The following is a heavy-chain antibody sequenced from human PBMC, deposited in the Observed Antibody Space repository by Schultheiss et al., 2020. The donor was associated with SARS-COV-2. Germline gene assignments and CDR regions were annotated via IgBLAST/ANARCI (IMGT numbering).Heavy chain of an antibody. D-gene: IGHD2-2*01. CDR2: MTSFGGTV. V-gene: IGHV3-48*04. CDR1: GFTFSSYG. J-gene: IGHJ4*02. Sequence: GGSLRLSCAASGFTFSSYGMNWVRQAPGKGLEWVAYMTSFGGTVSYADSVRGRFTIPRDNVKKSLYLQMNSLRAEDTAVYYCAREYCSSSTCSSLDYWGQGALVTVSS. CDR3: AREYCSSSTCSSLDY.